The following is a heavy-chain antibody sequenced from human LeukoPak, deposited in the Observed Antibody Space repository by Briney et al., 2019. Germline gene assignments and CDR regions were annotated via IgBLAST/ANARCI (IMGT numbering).Heavy chain of an antibody. D-gene: IGHD6-13*01. CDR3: AKDRSSSSWYYFDY. J-gene: IGHJ4*02. CDR2: ISWNSGSI. V-gene: IGHV3-9*03. Sequence: PGRSLRLSCAASGFTFDDYAMHWVRQAPGKGLEWVSGISWNSGSIGYADSVKGRFTISRDNAKNSLYLQMNSLRAEDMALYYCAKDRSSSSWYYFDYWGQGTLVTVSS. CDR1: GFTFDDYA.